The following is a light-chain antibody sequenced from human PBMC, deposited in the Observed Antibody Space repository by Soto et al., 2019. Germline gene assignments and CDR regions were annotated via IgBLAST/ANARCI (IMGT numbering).Light chain of an antibody. J-gene: IGKJ1*01. V-gene: IGKV3-20*01. CDR1: ESVSTSY. CDR3: QQYGRSPWT. CDR2: AAS. Sequence: EIVLTQSPGTLSLSPGERATLSCRASESVSTSYFAWYQQKRGQAPRLLIYAASNRATGIPDRFTGTGSGTAFTLTINRLEPEDFGVYYFQQYGRSPWTFGQGTRVDI.